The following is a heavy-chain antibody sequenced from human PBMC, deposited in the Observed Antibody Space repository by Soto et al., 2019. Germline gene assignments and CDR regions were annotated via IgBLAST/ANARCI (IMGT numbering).Heavy chain of an antibody. CDR2: INPATGAA. CDR3: ARGGGVGVAGSAAFDM. CDR1: GYPVTAYY. V-gene: IGHV1-2*02. Sequence: QLHLVQSGAVVKKPGASVTVSCSASGYPVTAYYMHWVRQAPGRGLEWMGGINPATGAAKYTQTFRGRVTMTRDPSTITVFMELSGPTSGDTAVFYCARGGGVGVAGSAAFDMWGQGTLVTVSS. D-gene: IGHD3-3*01. J-gene: IGHJ3*02.